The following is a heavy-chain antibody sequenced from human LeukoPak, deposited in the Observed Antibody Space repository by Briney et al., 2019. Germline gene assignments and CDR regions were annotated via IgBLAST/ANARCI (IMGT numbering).Heavy chain of an antibody. CDR1: GGSIRSSDYY. CDR3: ARVVAMATISS. CDR2: IYYSGST. V-gene: IGHV4-30-4*01. J-gene: IGHJ5*02. Sequence: SETLSLTCTVSGGSIRSSDYYWSWIRQPPGKGLEWIGYIYYSGSTYYNLSLKSRVNISVDTSKNQFSLKLSSVTAADTAVYYCARVVAMATISSWGQGTLVTVSS. D-gene: IGHD5-24*01.